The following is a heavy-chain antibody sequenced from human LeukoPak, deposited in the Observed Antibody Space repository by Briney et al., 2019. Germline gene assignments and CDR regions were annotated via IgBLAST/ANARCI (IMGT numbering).Heavy chain of an antibody. D-gene: IGHD1-26*01. CDR2: IGGSSTSL. Sequence: GGSLRLSCAASGFTFSIYAMNWVRQAPGEGLEWVSSIGGSSTSLYYADSLKGRFTISRDNAKNSLYLQLNSLRAEDTAVYYCASGVRSGSSDYWGQGTLVTVSS. CDR3: ASGVRSGSSDY. V-gene: IGHV3-21*01. CDR1: GFTFSIYA. J-gene: IGHJ4*02.